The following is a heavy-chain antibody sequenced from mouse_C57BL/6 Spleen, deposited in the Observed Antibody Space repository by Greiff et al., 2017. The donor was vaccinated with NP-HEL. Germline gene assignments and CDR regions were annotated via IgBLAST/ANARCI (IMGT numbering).Heavy chain of an antibody. J-gene: IGHJ4*01. CDR2: FNPGSGGT. Sequence: QVQLQQSGAELVRPGTSVKVSCKASGYAFTNYLIEWVKQRPGQGLEWIGVFNPGSGGTNYNEKFKGKATLTADKSSSTAYMQLSSLTSEDSAVYFCARGYYGSRGNYAMDYWGQGTSGTVSS. CDR1: GYAFTNYL. D-gene: IGHD1-1*01. CDR3: ARGYYGSRGNYAMDY. V-gene: IGHV1-54*01.